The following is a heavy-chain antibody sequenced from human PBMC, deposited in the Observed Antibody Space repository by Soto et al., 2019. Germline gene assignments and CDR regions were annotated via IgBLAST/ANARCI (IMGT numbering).Heavy chain of an antibody. J-gene: IGHJ6*02. Sequence: GGSLRLSCAASGFTFSIYAMHWVRQAPGKGLEWVAVISYDGSNKYYADSVKGRFTISRDNSKNTLYLQMNSLRAEDTAVYCCASEIGYXSSTSCYVQYYYYGMDVWGQGTTVTVSS. CDR3: ASEIGYXSSTSCYVQYYYYGMDV. D-gene: IGHD2-2*01. V-gene: IGHV3-30-3*01. CDR1: GFTFSIYA. CDR2: ISYDGSNK.